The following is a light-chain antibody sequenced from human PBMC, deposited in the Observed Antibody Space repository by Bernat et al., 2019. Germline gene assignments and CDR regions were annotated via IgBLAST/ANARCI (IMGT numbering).Light chain of an antibody. J-gene: IGLJ1*01. V-gene: IGLV3-1*01. CDR2: QDS. CDR3: QAWDRSTRV. CDR1: KLGDKY. Sequence: SYELTQPPSVSVSPGQTASITCSGDKLGDKYACWYQQKPGQSPVQVIYQDSKRPSGIPERFSGSNSGNTATLTISGTQAMDEADYCCQAWDRSTRVFGTGTKVTVL.